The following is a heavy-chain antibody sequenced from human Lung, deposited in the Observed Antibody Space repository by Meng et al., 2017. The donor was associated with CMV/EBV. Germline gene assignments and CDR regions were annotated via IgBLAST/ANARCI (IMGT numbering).Heavy chain of an antibody. J-gene: IGHJ5*02. D-gene: IGHD5-18*01. CDR1: GFPFRSYV. Sequence: GESXKISCAASGFPFRSYVMSWVRQAPGKGLEWVSSISGSVGNTYYADSVKGRFTISRDNSGDTLYMQMSSLRAEDTAVYYCAREEAMVGYYTNWFDAWGQGALVTVSS. V-gene: IGHV3-23*01. CDR2: ISGSVGNT. CDR3: AREEAMVGYYTNWFDA.